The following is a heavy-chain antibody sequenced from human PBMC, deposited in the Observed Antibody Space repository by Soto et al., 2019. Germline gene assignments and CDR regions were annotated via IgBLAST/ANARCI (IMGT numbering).Heavy chain of an antibody. Sequence: AASVKGSCKASGYTFTSYAMHWVRQAPGQRLEWMGWINAGNGNTKYAQKFQGRVTMTRNTSISTAYMELSSLRSEDTAVYYCARTLYGHNVDYWGQGTLVTV. V-gene: IGHV1-3*01. CDR1: GYTFTSYA. CDR2: INAGNGNT. J-gene: IGHJ4*02. D-gene: IGHD4-17*01. CDR3: ARTLYGHNVDY.